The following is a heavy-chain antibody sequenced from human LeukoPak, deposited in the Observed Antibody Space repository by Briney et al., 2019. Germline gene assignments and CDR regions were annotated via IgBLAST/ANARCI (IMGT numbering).Heavy chain of an antibody. V-gene: IGHV1-2*02. CDR1: GYSFTDYY. Sequence: ASVKVSCKASGYSFTDYYMHWVRQAPGQGLEWMGWINPNSGGTNYAQKFQGRVTMTRDTSISTAYMELNRLRSDDTAVYYCARDDYGDSKGRFDPWGRGTLVTVSS. CDR3: ARDDYGDSKGRFDP. J-gene: IGHJ5*02. CDR2: INPNSGGT. D-gene: IGHD4-17*01.